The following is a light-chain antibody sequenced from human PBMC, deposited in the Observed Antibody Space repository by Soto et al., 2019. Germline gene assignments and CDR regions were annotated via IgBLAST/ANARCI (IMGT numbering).Light chain of an antibody. CDR3: HQYGSSPRT. CDR1: QSLSSTY. J-gene: IGKJ1*01. Sequence: EIVLTQSPGTLSLSPGERATLSCRASQSLSSTYLAGYQQKPGQAPRLLIYGASVRATGIPDRFSGSASGAHLTLTISRLEPEDFAVYYCHQYGSSPRTFGQGTKVEIK. CDR2: GAS. V-gene: IGKV3-20*01.